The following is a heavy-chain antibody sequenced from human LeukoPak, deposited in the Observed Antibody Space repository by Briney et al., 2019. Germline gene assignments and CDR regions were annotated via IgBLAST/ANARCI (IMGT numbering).Heavy chain of an antibody. J-gene: IGHJ3*01. CDR2: IYHNGST. CDR3: ARIFLWFGELDAFDL. D-gene: IGHD3-10*01. CDR1: GFTFSGSA. Sequence: GSLKLSCAASGFTFSGSAMHWVRQSPGKGLEWIGEIYHNGSTNYNPSLKSRVSISVDKSKNQFSLKLSSVTAADTAVYYCARIFLWFGELDAFDLWGQGTMVTISS. V-gene: IGHV4-4*02.